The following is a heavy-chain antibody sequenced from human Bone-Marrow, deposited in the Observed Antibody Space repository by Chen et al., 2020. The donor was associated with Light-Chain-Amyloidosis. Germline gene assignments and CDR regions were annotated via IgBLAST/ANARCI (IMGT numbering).Heavy chain of an antibody. V-gene: IGHV5-51*01. J-gene: IGHJ4*02. CDR1: GYTLPNYW. Sequence: EVQLEQHGPEVKKPGESLKTPCQGSGYTLPNYWIGWVRQMPGKGLEWMGVIYPDDSDARYSPSFEGQVTISADKSITTAYLQWRSLKASDTAMYYCARRRDGYNFDYWGQGTLVTVSS. D-gene: IGHD5-12*01. CDR2: IYPDDSDA. CDR3: ARRRDGYNFDY.